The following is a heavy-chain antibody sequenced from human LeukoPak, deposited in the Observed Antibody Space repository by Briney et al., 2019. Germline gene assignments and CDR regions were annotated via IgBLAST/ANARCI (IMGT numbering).Heavy chain of an antibody. J-gene: IGHJ5*02. CDR2: IYYSGSS. Sequence: SETLSLTCTVSGGSISSNNYYWSWIRQHPGKGLEWIGYIYYSGSSYYNPSLKSRVTISIDTSKNQFSLKLSSVTAADTAVYYCARVGTTYYDFWSGYYSAGRWWFDPWGQGTLATVSS. V-gene: IGHV4-31*03. CDR3: ARVGTTYYDFWSGYYSAGRWWFDP. CDR1: GGSISSNNYY. D-gene: IGHD3-3*01.